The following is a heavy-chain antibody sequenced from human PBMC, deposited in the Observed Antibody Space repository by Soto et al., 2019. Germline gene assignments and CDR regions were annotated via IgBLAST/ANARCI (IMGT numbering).Heavy chain of an antibody. CDR3: ARGGKTAMAAFDY. D-gene: IGHD5-18*01. CDR2: ISSSSSYI. V-gene: IGHV3-21*01. J-gene: IGHJ4*02. Sequence: SGGSLRLSCAASGFTFSSYSMNWVRQAPGKGLEWVSSISSSSSYIYYADSVKGRFTISRDNAKNSLYLQMDSLRAEDTAVYYCARGGKTAMAAFDYWGQGTLVTVSS. CDR1: GFTFSSYS.